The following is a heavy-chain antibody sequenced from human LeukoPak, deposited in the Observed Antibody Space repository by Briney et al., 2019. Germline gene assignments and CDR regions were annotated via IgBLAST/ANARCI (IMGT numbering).Heavy chain of an antibody. CDR3: ARQCYYYDSNESCDY. D-gene: IGHD3-22*01. CDR2: ISSGRGYI. J-gene: IGHJ4*02. V-gene: IGHV3-21*01. CDR1: GFTFSTYS. Sequence: GGSLTLSCAASGFTFSTYSMNWVRQAPGKGLEWVSSISSGRGYIYYADSVKGRFGISRDNAKNSLYLQMNSLRAEDTAVYYCARQCYYYDSNESCDYWGQGTLVTVSS.